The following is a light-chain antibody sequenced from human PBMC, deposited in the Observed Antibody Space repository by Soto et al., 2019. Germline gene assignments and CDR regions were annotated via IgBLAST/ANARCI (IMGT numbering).Light chain of an antibody. J-gene: IGLJ2*01. Sequence: QSALTQPASVSGSPGQSITISCTGTSSDVGSYNLVSWYQQHPGKAPKLMIYEGSKRPSGVSNRVSGYKSGNTASLTISGLQAEYEADYYCCSYAGSSTLGVFGGGTKLTVL. CDR3: CSYAGSSTLGV. V-gene: IGLV2-23*01. CDR2: EGS. CDR1: SSDVGSYNL.